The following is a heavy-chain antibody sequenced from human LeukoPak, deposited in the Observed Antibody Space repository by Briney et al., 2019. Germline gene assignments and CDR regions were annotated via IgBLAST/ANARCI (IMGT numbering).Heavy chain of an antibody. V-gene: IGHV4-39*07. CDR2: IYYSGST. J-gene: IGHJ4*02. CDR1: GGSISSSSYY. CDR3: ARGGDSGYDLVPFDY. Sequence: SETLSLTCTVSGGSISSSSYYWGWIRQPPGKGLEWIGSIYYSGSTYYNPSLKSRVTISVDTSKNQFSLKLSSVTAADTAVYYCARGGDSGYDLVPFDYWGQGTLVTVSS. D-gene: IGHD5-12*01.